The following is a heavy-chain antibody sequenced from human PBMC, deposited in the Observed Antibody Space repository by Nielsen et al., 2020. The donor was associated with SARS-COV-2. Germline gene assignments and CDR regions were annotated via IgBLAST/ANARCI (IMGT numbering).Heavy chain of an antibody. D-gene: IGHD6-19*01. J-gene: IGHJ4*02. CDR3: ATVGSGWYKFFDY. CDR1: GDSIGTGSYY. Sequence: SETLSLTCTVSGDSIGTGSYYWSWIRQHPGKGLEWIGYISHSGSTFYNPSLKSRLSISIDTSDNQFSLRLTSVSAADAAVYYCATVGSGWYKFFDYWGQGALVTVSS. V-gene: IGHV4-31*03. CDR2: ISHSGST.